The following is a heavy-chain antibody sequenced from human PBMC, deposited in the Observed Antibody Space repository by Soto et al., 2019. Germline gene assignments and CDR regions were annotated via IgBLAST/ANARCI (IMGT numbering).Heavy chain of an antibody. CDR1: GFTVSSNY. Sequence: GWSLRLSCAAAGFTVSSNYMSWVLQAPGKGLEWVSVIYSGGSTYYADSVKGRFTISRDNSKNTLYLQMNSLRAEETDVYYCARGRGYCSSTSCSPMDVWGQGTTVTV. CDR3: ARGRGYCSSTSCSPMDV. V-gene: IGHV3-53*01. J-gene: IGHJ6*02. D-gene: IGHD2-2*01. CDR2: IYSGGST.